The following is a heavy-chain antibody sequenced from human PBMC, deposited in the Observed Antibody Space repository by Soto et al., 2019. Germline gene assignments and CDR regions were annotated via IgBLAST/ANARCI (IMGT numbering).Heavy chain of an antibody. D-gene: IGHD6-19*01. CDR1: GFTFSNYG. Sequence: QVQLVESGGGVVQPGRSLRLSCAASGFTFSNYGMHWVRQAPGKGLEWVAIIWYDGSNKYYADSVKGRFTISRDNSENTLYLQMNSLRAEDTAVYYCARDRYSSGWYDLDYWGQETLVTVSS. CDR2: IWYDGSNK. CDR3: ARDRYSSGWYDLDY. J-gene: IGHJ4*01. V-gene: IGHV3-33*01.